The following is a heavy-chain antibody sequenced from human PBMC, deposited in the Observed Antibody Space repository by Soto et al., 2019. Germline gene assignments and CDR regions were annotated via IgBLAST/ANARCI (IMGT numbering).Heavy chain of an antibody. D-gene: IGHD2-15*01. Sequence: VASVKVSCKASGYTFTSYDINWVRQATGQGLEWMGWMNPNSANTGYAQKFQGRVTMTRNTSINTAYMELSSLRSDDTAVYYCAKGRTDYGGNLRPYYWGQGTLVTVSS. V-gene: IGHV1-8*01. CDR2: MNPNSANT. J-gene: IGHJ4*02. CDR3: AKGRTDYGGNLRPYY. CDR1: GYTFTSYD.